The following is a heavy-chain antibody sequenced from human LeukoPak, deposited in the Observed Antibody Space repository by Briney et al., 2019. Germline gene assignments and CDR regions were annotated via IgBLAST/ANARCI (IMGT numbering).Heavy chain of an antibody. CDR2: INLRGST. J-gene: IGHJ4*02. Sequence: SETLSLTCTVSGGSVRSSTYYWNWIRQPPGKGLEWIGEINLRGSTTYNPSLKSRVTISLDESKNQFSLKLSSVTAADTAVYYCARATYQFGETFDYWGQGTLVTVSS. CDR1: GGSVRSSTYY. V-gene: IGHV4-39*07. CDR3: ARATYQFGETFDY. D-gene: IGHD3-10*01.